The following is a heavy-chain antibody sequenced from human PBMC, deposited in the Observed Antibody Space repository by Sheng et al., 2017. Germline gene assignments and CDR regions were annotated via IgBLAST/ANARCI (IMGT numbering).Heavy chain of an antibody. CDR3: AWPNEYSSSSGGFDY. CDR1: GFTFSSYG. D-gene: IGHD6-6*01. V-gene: IGHV3-30*02. Sequence: QVQLVESGGGVVQPGGSLRLSCAASGFTFSSYGMHWVRQAPGKGLEWVAFIRYDGSNKYYADSVKGRFTISRDNSKNTLYLQMNSLRAEDTAVYYCAWPNEYSSSSGGFDYWGQGTLVTVSS. J-gene: IGHJ4*02. CDR2: IRYDGSNK.